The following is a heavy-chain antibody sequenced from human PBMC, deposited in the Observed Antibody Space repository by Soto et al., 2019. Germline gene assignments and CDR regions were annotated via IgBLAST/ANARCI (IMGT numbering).Heavy chain of an antibody. CDR3: ARVERGTATTVVDAFDI. J-gene: IGHJ3*02. CDR1: GGFVSSGSYY. Sequence: QVQLQQWGAGLLKPSETLSLTCAVYGGFVSSGSYYWSWIRQPPGKGLEWIGEMSHSGGTHFNPSLKSRVTISVDTSKNQFSLNMSSVTAADTALYYCARVERGTATTVVDAFDIWGRGTMVTVSS. CDR2: MSHSGGT. D-gene: IGHD1-1*01. V-gene: IGHV4-34*01.